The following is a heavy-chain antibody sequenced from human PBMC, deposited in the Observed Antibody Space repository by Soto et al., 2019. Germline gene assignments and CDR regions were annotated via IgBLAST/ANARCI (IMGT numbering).Heavy chain of an antibody. CDR1: GYSFTSYW. CDR2: IYPGDSDT. J-gene: IGHJ4*02. CDR3: ARRRGNYYDTLNPDY. D-gene: IGHD3-22*01. V-gene: IGHV5-51*01. Sequence: GESLKISCKGSGYSFTSYWIGWVRQMPGKGLEWMGIIYPGDSDTRYSPSFQGHVTISADKSISTAYLQWSSLKASDTAMYYCARRRGNYYDTLNPDYWGQGTLVTVSS.